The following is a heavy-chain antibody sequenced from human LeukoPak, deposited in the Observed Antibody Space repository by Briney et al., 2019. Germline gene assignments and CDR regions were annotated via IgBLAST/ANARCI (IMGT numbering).Heavy chain of an antibody. V-gene: IGHV4-59*01. CDR3: ARGYSSSWNYFDY. CDR2: VFDSGGT. CDR1: GGSISNYW. D-gene: IGHD6-13*01. J-gene: IGHJ4*02. Sequence: SETLSLTCTVSGGSISNYWWSWIRQPPGKGLEWIGYVFDSGGTNYNPPLKSRVTISVDTSKKQFSLKLSSVTAADTAVYYCARGYSSSWNYFDYWGQGTLVTVSS.